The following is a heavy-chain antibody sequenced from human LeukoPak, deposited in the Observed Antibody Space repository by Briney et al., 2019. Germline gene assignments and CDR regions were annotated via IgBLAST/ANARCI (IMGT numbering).Heavy chain of an antibody. Sequence: GGSLRLSCAASGFTFSNYWMHWVRQAPGKGLVWVSRINSDGSSTSYADSVKGRFTISRDNAKNTLYLQMNSLRAEDTAVYYCARQWGPWRAFDIWGQGTMVTVSS. CDR1: GFTFSNYW. CDR2: INSDGSST. V-gene: IGHV3-74*01. CDR3: ARQWGPWRAFDI. D-gene: IGHD6-19*01. J-gene: IGHJ3*02.